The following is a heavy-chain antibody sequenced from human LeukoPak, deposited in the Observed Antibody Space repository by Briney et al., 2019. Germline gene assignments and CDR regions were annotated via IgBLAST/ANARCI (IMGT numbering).Heavy chain of an antibody. V-gene: IGHV3-23*01. D-gene: IGHD6-25*01. Sequence: PGGSLRLSCAASGFIFSNYAMSWVRQAPGKGLEWVSAIDSTGAYTWYADSVKGRFTISIDSSKTILYLQMNSLRAEDAAVYFCAKGSAAGRPYYFDYWGQGTLVTVSS. CDR3: AKGSAAGRPYYFDY. J-gene: IGHJ4*02. CDR1: GFIFSNYA. CDR2: IDSTGAYT.